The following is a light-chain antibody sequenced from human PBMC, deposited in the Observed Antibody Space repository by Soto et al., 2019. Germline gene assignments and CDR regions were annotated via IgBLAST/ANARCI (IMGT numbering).Light chain of an antibody. CDR2: DES. J-gene: IGKJ4*01. CDR3: QQRSDWPLT. V-gene: IGKV3-11*01. CDR1: QSISNS. Sequence: EIVLTQSPATLSLSPGARATLSCMSSQSISNSLAWYQQKPGQAPRLLISDESNRATGIPARFSGSGSGTNFTLTISSLEPEDFAVYFCQQRSDWPLTFGGGTKVDIK.